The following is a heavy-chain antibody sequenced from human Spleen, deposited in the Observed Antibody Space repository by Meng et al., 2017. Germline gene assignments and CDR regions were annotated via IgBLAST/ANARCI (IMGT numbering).Heavy chain of an antibody. Sequence: QVQFLQAGPGVKKPGASVKVSCKPTGYSFTRYAISWVRQAPGQGPEWLGWISANTGKTNYAQKFQDRVTMTTDTSTGTVYTELRGLRSDDTAIYYCARIVSGTEGFDYWGRGTLVTVSS. J-gene: IGHJ4*02. V-gene: IGHV1-18*04. CDR1: GYSFTRYA. CDR2: ISANTGKT. CDR3: ARIVSGTEGFDY. D-gene: IGHD6-19*01.